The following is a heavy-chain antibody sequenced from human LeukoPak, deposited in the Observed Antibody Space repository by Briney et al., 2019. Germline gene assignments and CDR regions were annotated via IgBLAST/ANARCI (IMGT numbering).Heavy chain of an antibody. CDR3: ARGGKIVATIGGY. CDR1: GYTFTGYY. J-gene: IGHJ4*02. V-gene: IGHV1-2*04. Sequence: ASVKVSCKASGYTFTGYYMHWVRQAPGQGLEWMGWINPNSGGTNYAQKFQGWVTMTRDTSISTAYMELSRLRSDDTAVYYCARGGKIVATIGGYWGQGTLVTVSS. CDR2: INPNSGGT. D-gene: IGHD5-12*01.